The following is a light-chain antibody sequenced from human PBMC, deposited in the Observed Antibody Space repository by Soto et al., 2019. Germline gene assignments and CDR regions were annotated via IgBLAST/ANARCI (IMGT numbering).Light chain of an antibody. CDR3: HQRSNWLT. V-gene: IGKV3-11*01. J-gene: IGKJ4*01. CDR1: QSVSRY. CDR2: DAS. Sequence: EIVLTQSPATLSLSPGERATLSCRASQSVSRYLAWYQQKPGQAPRLLIYDASNRATGIPARFSGSGSGTDFTRTISSLEPEDFAVYYCHQRSNWLTFGGGTKVEIK.